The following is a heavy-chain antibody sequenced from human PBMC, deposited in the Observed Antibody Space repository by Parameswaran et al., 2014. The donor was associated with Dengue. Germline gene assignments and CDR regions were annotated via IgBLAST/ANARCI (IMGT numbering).Heavy chain of an antibody. J-gene: IGHJ5*02. Sequence: WVRQAPGQGLEWMGIINPSGGSTSYAQKFQGRVTMTRDTSTSTVYMELSSLRSEDTAVYYCARGLRISGYELGWFDPWGQGTLVTVSS. CDR2: INPSGGST. V-gene: IGHV1-46*01. D-gene: IGHD5-12*01. CDR3: ARGLRISGYELGWFDP.